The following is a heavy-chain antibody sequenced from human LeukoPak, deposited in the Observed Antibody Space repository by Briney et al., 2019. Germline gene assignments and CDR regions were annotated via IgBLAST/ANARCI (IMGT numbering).Heavy chain of an antibody. D-gene: IGHD3-9*01. CDR3: AKGDASLTYYDILTGYYIDY. J-gene: IGHJ4*02. V-gene: IGHV3-23*01. CDR2: ISGSGGST. CDR1: GFTFSSYA. Sequence: GGSLRLSCATSGFTFSSYAMSWVRQAPGKGLEWVSAISGSGGSTYYADSVKGRFTISRDNSKNTLYLQMNSLRAEDTAVYYCAKGDASLTYYDILTGYYIDYWGQGTLVTVSS.